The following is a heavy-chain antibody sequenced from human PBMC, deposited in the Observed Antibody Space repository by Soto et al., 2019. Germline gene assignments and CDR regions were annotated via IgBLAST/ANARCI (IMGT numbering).Heavy chain of an antibody. Sequence: GKVVCGTSGCWFTEFCMECVGQAPAQELEWTGWINPNSCGTKYAQNFEGWVTMTRDTSISTAYMELSRLRSDDTAVSYCATSRTRIAVVRETDDYLDYSGRGRLVTVSS. CDR1: GCWFTEFC. CDR3: ATSRTRIAVVRETDDYLDY. D-gene: IGHD6-19*01. V-gene: IGHV1-2*04. CDR2: INPNSCGT. J-gene: IGHJ4*02.